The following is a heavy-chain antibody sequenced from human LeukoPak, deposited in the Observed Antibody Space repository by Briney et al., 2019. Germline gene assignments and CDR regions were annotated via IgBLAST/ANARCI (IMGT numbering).Heavy chain of an antibody. CDR2: IKQDGSEK. CDR1: GFTFSSYW. V-gene: IGHV3-7*01. Sequence: GGSLRLSCAASGFTFSSYWMSWVRQAPGKGLEWVANIKQDGSEKYYVDSVKGRFTISRDNAKNSLYLQMNSLRAEDTAVYYCASRTMIVVAAPDAFDIWGQGTMVTVSS. D-gene: IGHD3-22*01. J-gene: IGHJ3*02. CDR3: ASRTMIVVAAPDAFDI.